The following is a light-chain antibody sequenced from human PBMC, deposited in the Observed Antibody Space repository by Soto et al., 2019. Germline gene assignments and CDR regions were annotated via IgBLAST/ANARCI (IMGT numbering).Light chain of an antibody. CDR3: QQYNDWPLT. V-gene: IGKV3-15*01. CDR2: AAS. Sequence: EIVLTQSPGTLSLSPGERATLSCRASQSVSSNLAWYQQKCGQAPRLRIYAASTRATGVPARFSGTGSGTEFTLAINSLQSEDFALYYCQQYNDWPLTFGGGSKV. J-gene: IGKJ4*01. CDR1: QSVSSN.